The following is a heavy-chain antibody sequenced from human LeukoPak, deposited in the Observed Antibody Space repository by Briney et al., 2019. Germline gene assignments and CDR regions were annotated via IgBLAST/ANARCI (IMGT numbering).Heavy chain of an antibody. CDR3: ATYTPPGSYYKPPDY. CDR1: GYTLTELS. J-gene: IGHJ4*02. CDR2: FDPEDGET. Sequence: ASVKVSCKVSGYTLTELSMHWVRQAPGKGLEWMGGFDPEDGETIYAQKFQGRVTMTEDTSTDTAYMELSSLRSEDTAVYYCATYTPPGSYYKPPDYWGQGTLVTVSS. V-gene: IGHV1-24*01. D-gene: IGHD3-10*01.